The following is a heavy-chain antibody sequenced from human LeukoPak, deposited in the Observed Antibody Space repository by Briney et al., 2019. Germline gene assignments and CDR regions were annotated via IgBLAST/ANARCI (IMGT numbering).Heavy chain of an antibody. CDR3: GKDSGQWLVNGMDV. V-gene: IGHV3-30*18. CDR2: ISYDGSNK. D-gene: IGHD6-19*01. CDR1: GFTFSSYG. J-gene: IGHJ6*02. Sequence: GGSLRLSCAAPGFTFSSYGMHWVRQAPGKGLEWVAVISYDGSNKYYADSVKGRFTISRDNSKNTLYLQMNSLRAEDTAVYYCGKDSGQWLVNGMDVWGQGTTVTVSS.